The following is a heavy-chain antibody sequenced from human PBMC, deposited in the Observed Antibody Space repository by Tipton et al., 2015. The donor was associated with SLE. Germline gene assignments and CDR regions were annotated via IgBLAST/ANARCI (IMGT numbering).Heavy chain of an antibody. CDR2: ISPTGGRT. V-gene: IGHV3-23*01. D-gene: IGHD4/OR15-4a*01. Sequence: SLRLSCAASKFTFRRFAMGWVRQAPGKGLEWVSTISPTGGRTYFADSVKGRFTISRDNSENTLYLQMTSVRAEDTAIYYCAKDHGDNYAYFDYWGQGTLVTVSS. CDR1: KFTFRRFA. CDR3: AKDHGDNYAYFDY. J-gene: IGHJ4*02.